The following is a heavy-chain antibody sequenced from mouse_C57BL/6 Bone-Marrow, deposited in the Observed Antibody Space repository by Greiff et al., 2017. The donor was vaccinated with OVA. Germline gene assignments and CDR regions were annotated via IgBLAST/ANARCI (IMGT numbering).Heavy chain of an antibody. CDR2: IYPGDGDT. D-gene: IGHD2-3*01. CDR3: ARHEDGYYASYFDY. CDR1: GYAFSSSW. J-gene: IGHJ2*01. Sequence: QVQLQQSGPELVKPGASVKISCKASGYAFSSSWMNWVKQRPGKGLAWIGRIYPGDGDTNYNGKFKGKATLTADQSSSTAYMQLSSLTSEDSAVYCCARHEDGYYASYFDYWGQGTTLTVSS. V-gene: IGHV1-82*01.